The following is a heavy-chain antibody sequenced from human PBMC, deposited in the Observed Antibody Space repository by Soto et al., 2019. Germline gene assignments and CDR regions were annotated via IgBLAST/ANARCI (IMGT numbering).Heavy chain of an antibody. CDR2: IYHSGST. D-gene: IGHD3-10*01. CDR1: GGSIIRSNW. Sequence: SQTLSLTSAVSGGSIIRSNWWIWLRLPPGKGLEWIGEIYHSGSTNYNPSLKSRVTISVDKSNNQFSLTLSSVTAADTAVYYCARVSGYYCDRMDFWGQGTTVTVSS. CDR3: ARVSGYYCDRMDF. J-gene: IGHJ6*02. V-gene: IGHV4-4*02.